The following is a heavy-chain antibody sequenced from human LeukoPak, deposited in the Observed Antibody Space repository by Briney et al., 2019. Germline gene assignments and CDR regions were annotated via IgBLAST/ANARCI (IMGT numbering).Heavy chain of an antibody. CDR1: GNSISSGDNY. Sequence: SETLSLTCTVSGNSISSGDNYWGWIRQSPGKGLEWIGSIYHSGSTYYNPSLKSRVTISLDTSKNQFSLKLSSVTAADTAVYYCASTTVRTGYWGQGTLVTVSS. J-gene: IGHJ4*02. V-gene: IGHV4-38-2*02. CDR3: ASTTVRTGY. CDR2: IYHSGST. D-gene: IGHD4-17*01.